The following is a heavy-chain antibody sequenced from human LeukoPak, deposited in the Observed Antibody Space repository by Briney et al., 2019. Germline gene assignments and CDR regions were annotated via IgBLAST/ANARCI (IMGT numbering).Heavy chain of an antibody. V-gene: IGHV4-30-4*08. D-gene: IGHD6-13*01. CDR3: ARAIAAAGTWWFDP. Sequence: SETLSLTCTVSGGSISSSSYYWGWIRQPPGKGLEWIGYIYYSGSTYYNPSLKSRVTISVDTSKNQFSLKLSSVTAADTAVYYCARAIAAAGTWWFDPWGQGTLVTVSS. J-gene: IGHJ5*02. CDR2: IYYSGST. CDR1: GGSISSSSYY.